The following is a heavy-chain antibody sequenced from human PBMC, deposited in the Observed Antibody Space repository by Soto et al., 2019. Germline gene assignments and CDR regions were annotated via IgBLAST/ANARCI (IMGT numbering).Heavy chain of an antibody. V-gene: IGHV1-69*02. CDR2: IIPILGIA. CDR3: ASSPSANIAVRPYFDY. CDR1: GGTFSSYT. J-gene: IGHJ4*02. Sequence: SVKVSCKASGGTFSSYTISWVRQAPGQGLEWMGRIIPILGIANYAQKFQGRVTITADKSTSTAYMELSSLRSEDTAVYYCASSPSANIAVRPYFDYWGQGTLVTVSS. D-gene: IGHD6-19*01.